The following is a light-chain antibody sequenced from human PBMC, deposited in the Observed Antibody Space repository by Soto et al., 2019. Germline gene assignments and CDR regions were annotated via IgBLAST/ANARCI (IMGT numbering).Light chain of an antibody. CDR2: DAS. CDR3: QQYDISSGT. J-gene: IGKJ1*01. V-gene: IGKV1-5*01. Sequence: DIQMTQSPSTLSSSVGDRVTITCRASQSIGVWLAWYQQKPGRAPKLLIYDASTLQRGVPSRFSGSGSGTEFTLNISSLQPEDFATYYCQQYDISSGTFGQGTKVEIQ. CDR1: QSIGVW.